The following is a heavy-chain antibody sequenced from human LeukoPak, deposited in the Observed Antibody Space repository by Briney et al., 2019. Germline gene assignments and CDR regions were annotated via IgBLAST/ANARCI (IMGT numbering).Heavy chain of an antibody. D-gene: IGHD3-3*01. CDR2: INPNSGGT. Sequence: ASVKVSCKASGYTFTGYYMHWVRQAPGQGLEWMGRINPNSGGTNYAQKFQGRVTMTRDTSISTAYMELSRLRSDDTAVYYCARRIRTIFGVVIMHLDYWGQGTLVTVSS. J-gene: IGHJ4*02. CDR3: ARRIRTIFGVVIMHLDY. CDR1: GYTFTGYY. V-gene: IGHV1-2*06.